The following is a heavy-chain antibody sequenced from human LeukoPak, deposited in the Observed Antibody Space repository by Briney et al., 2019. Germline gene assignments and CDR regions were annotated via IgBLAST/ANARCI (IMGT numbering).Heavy chain of an antibody. CDR3: ARPIVVVPAAIQGGDY. CDR1: GFTFSSYS. D-gene: IGHD2-2*01. V-gene: IGHV3-21*01. CDR2: ISSSSSYI. Sequence: GGSLRLSCAASGFTFSSYSMNWVRRAPGKGLEWVSSISSSSSYIYYADSVKGRFTISRDNAKNSLYLQMNSLRAEDTAVYYCARPIVVVPAAIQGGDYWGQGTLVTVSS. J-gene: IGHJ4*02.